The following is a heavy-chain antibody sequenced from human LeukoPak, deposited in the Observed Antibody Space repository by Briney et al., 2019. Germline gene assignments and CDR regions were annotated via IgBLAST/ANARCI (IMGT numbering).Heavy chain of an antibody. D-gene: IGHD5-18*01. CDR3: ARVVGSYDDAFDI. Sequence: ASETLSLTCTVSGGSISSGDYYWSWIRQPPGKGLEWIGYIYYSGSTYYNPSLKSRVTISVDTSKNQFSLKLSSVTAADTAVYYCARVVGSYDDAFDIWGQGTMVTVSS. CDR2: IYYSGST. J-gene: IGHJ3*02. V-gene: IGHV4-30-4*01. CDR1: GGSISSGDYY.